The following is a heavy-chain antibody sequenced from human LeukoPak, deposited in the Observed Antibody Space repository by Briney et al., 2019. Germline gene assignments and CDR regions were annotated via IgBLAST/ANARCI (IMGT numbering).Heavy chain of an antibody. D-gene: IGHD6-13*01. CDR3: ARAGLGGAAVDY. CDR2: INHSGST. J-gene: IGHJ4*02. V-gene: IGHV4-34*01. CDR1: GGSFSGYY. Sequence: SETLSLTCAVYGGSFSGYYWSWIRQPPGKGLEWIGEINHSGSTNYNPSLKSRVTISVDTSKNQFSLKLSSVTAADTAVYYCARAGLGGAAVDYWGQGTLVTVSS.